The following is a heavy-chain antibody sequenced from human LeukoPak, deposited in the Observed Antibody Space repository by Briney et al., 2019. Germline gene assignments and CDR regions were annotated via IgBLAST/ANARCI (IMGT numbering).Heavy chain of an antibody. V-gene: IGHV4-59*08. J-gene: IGHJ4*02. CDR3: ARNSGISYGYPFDF. Sequence: SETLSLTCAVSGGSIYSYYWIWIRQPPGKGLECIGYIYYSGSTKYNPSLESRVTMSRDASKNQFSLKLTSVTAADTAVYYCARNSGISYGYPFDFWGRGTLVTVSS. D-gene: IGHD5-18*01. CDR2: IYYSGST. CDR1: GGSIYSYY.